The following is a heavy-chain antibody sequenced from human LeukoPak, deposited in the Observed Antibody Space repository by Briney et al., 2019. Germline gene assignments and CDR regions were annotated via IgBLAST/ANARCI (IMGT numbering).Heavy chain of an antibody. CDR2: INHSGST. D-gene: IGHD1-26*01. J-gene: IGHJ6*03. CDR1: GGSFSGYY. V-gene: IGHV4-34*01. CDR3: ARGFTGSYYYYYYYMDV. Sequence: SETLSLTCAVYGGSFSGYYWSWVRQPPGKGLEWVGEINHSGSTNYNPSLKSRVTISVDTSKNQFSLKLSSVTAADTAVYYCARGFTGSYYYYYYYMDVWGKGTTVTVSS.